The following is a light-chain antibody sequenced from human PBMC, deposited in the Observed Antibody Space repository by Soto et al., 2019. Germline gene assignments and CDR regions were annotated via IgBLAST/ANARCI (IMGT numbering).Light chain of an antibody. V-gene: IGKV1-5*01. CDR1: QSLGNW. CDR3: QHYSSVWA. J-gene: IGKJ1*01. Sequence: DIHMTQSPSTLSASVGHIFTITCRASQSLGNWLAWYQQKPGKAPNLLIYDASTLESGVPSSFSGSASGTEFTLTISRLHPDDFATYYCQHYSSVWAFGQGTKVDIK. CDR2: DAS.